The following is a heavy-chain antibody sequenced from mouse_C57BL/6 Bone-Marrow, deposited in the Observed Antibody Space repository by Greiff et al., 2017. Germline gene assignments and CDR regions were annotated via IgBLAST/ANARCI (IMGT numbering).Heavy chain of an antibody. CDR2: IHPNSGST. D-gene: IGHD2-4*01. Sequence: QVQLQQPGAELVKPGASVKLSCKASGYTFTSYWMHWVKQRPGQGLEWIGMIHPNSGSTNYNEKFKSKATLTVDKSSSTAYMQLSSLTSEDSAVYYCVRVRLPSWFAYWGQGTLVTVSA. CDR1: GYTFTSYW. J-gene: IGHJ3*01. CDR3: VRVRLPSWFAY. V-gene: IGHV1-64*01.